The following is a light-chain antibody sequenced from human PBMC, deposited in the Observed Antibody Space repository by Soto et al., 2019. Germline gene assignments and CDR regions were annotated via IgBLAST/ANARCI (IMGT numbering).Light chain of an antibody. CDR2: GTS. CDR1: QTISNTF. J-gene: IGKJ1*01. Sequence: EIVLTQSPGTLSLSPGERATLSCRASQTISNTFLAWYQQRPGQAPRLIIYGTSRRAYGIPDRFSGSGGGRDFTLTISRVEPEDVAVYYCQQYESSPWTFGQGTKLEI. V-gene: IGKV3-20*01. CDR3: QQYESSPWT.